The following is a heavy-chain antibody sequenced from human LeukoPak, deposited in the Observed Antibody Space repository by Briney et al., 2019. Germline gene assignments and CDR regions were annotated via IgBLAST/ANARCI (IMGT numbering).Heavy chain of an antibody. J-gene: IGHJ4*02. CDR3: ARDSSGYYRLDY. CDR1: GGSISSGDYY. CDR2: IYYSGST. D-gene: IGHD3-22*01. Sequence: SQTLSLTCTVSGGSISSGDYYWSWIRQPPGKGLEWIGYIYYSGSTYYNPSLKSRVPISVDTSKNQFSLKLSSVTAADTAVYYCARDSSGYYRLDYWGQGTLVTVSS. V-gene: IGHV4-30-4*01.